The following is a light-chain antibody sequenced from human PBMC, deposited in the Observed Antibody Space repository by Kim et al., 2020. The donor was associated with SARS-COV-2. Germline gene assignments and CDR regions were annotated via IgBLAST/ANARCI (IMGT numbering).Light chain of an antibody. CDR2: DAS. J-gene: IGKJ4*01. Sequence: EIVLTQSPATLSLSPGERATLSCRASQSISSYLAWYQQKPGQAPRLLIYDASNRATGIPARFSGSGSGTDFTLTINSLEPEDFAVYYCLHRSNWPVFGGGTKVDIK. CDR1: QSISSY. V-gene: IGKV3-11*01. CDR3: LHRSNWPV.